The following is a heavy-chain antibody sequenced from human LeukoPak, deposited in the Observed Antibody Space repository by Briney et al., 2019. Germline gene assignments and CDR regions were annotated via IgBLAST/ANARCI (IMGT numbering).Heavy chain of an antibody. CDR1: GGSISSYY. CDR3: AREDMERLFDY. Sequence: PSETLSLTCTVSGGSISSYYWNWIRQPPGKGPEWIGYIYYSGTTNYNPSLKSRVSMSVDTSKNQFSLKLSSVTAADTAVYYCAREDMERLFDYWGQGTLVTVSS. V-gene: IGHV4-59*12. D-gene: IGHD1-1*01. J-gene: IGHJ4*02. CDR2: IYYSGTT.